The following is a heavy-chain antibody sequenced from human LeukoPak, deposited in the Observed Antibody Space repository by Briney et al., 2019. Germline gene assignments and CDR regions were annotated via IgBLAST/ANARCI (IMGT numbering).Heavy chain of an antibody. CDR1: GGSISSSSYY. Sequence: SETLSLTCTVSGGSISSSSYYWGWIRQPPGKGLEWIGSIYYSGSTYYNPSLKSRVTISVDTSKNQFSLKLSSVTAADTAVYYCARSADIVQLPAALSFNYWGLGTLVTVSS. J-gene: IGHJ4*02. CDR3: ARSADIVQLPAALSFNY. CDR2: IYYSGST. V-gene: IGHV4-39*01. D-gene: IGHD2-2*01.